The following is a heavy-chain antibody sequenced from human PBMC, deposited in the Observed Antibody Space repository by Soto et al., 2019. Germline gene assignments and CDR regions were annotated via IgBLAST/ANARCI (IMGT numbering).Heavy chain of an antibody. D-gene: IGHD5-18*01. CDR3: ARDPLWGTAMVLWYFDL. Sequence: GGSLRLSCAASGFTFNSYAMHWVRQAPGKGLEWVAIISYDGSNKYYADSVKGRFTISRDNSKNTLYLQMNSLRAEDTAVYYCARDPLWGTAMVLWYFDLWGRGTLVTVS. J-gene: IGHJ2*01. V-gene: IGHV3-30-3*01. CDR1: GFTFNSYA. CDR2: ISYDGSNK.